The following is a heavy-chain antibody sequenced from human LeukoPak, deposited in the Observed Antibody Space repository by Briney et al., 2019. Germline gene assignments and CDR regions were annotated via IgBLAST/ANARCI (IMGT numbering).Heavy chain of an antibody. D-gene: IGHD6-19*01. J-gene: IGHJ4*02. V-gene: IGHV3-9*01. Sequence: GGSLRLSCAASGFTFDNYAMHWVRQAPGKGLEWLSIISWNSGYIGYADSVKGRFTISRDNAKKSLDLQMNSLRAEDTAFYYCAKVRGTYSSGYFFDYRGQGTLVTVSS. CDR3: AKVRGTYSSGYFFDY. CDR1: GFTFDNYA. CDR2: ISWNSGYI.